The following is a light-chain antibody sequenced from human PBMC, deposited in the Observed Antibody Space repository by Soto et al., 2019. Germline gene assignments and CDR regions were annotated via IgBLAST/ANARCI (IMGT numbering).Light chain of an antibody. CDR1: SSDVGGYKY. CDR2: EVS. CDR3: SSYSSSNTLVL. J-gene: IGLJ2*01. V-gene: IGLV2-14*01. Sequence: QSALTQPASVSGSPGQSITISCTGASSDVGGYKYVSWYQQYSGKAPKLIIFEVSNRFSGVSNRFSGSKSGNTASLTISGLQADDEADYYCSSYSSSNTLVLFGGGTKLTVL.